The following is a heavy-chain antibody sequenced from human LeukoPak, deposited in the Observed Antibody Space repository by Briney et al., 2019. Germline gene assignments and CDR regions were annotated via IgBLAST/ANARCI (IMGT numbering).Heavy chain of an antibody. CDR1: GYTFTSYD. V-gene: IGHV1-8*01. Sequence: ASVKVSCKASGYTFTSYDINWVRQATGQGLEWMGWMNPNSGNTGYAQKFQGRVTMTRNTSISTAYMEPSSLRSEDTAVYYCARVDREMATNFDYWGQGTLVTLSS. CDR3: ARVDREMATNFDY. D-gene: IGHD5-24*01. J-gene: IGHJ4*02. CDR2: MNPNSGNT.